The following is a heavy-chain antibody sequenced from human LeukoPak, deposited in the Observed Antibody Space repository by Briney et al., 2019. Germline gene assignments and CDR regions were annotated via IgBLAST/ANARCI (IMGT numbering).Heavy chain of an antibody. CDR3: ASRNWPDSSAYFDY. Sequence: ASVKVSCKASGYTFTSYGISWVRQAPGQGLEWMGWISAYNGNTNYAQKLQGRVTMTTDTSTSTAYMELSGLTSDDTAVYYCASRNWPDSSAYFDYWGQGTLVTVSS. J-gene: IGHJ4*02. D-gene: IGHD3-22*01. CDR2: ISAYNGNT. V-gene: IGHV1-18*01. CDR1: GYTFTSYG.